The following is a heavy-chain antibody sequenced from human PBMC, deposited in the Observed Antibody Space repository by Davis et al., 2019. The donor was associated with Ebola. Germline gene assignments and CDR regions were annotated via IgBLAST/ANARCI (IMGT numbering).Heavy chain of an antibody. V-gene: IGHV6-1*01. Sequence: HSQILSLTCAISGDSVSSGGWNWIRQSPSRGLEWLGRTYYKSKWYNDYAVSVKSRITINPDTSKNQFSLQLSSVTPEDTAVYYCARGWLRSGFDYWGQGTLVIVSS. CDR2: TYYKSKWYN. CDR3: ARGWLRSGFDY. CDR1: GDSVSSGG. D-gene: IGHD5-12*01. J-gene: IGHJ4*02.